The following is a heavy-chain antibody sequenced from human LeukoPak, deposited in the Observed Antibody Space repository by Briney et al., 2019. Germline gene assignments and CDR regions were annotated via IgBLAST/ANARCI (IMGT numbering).Heavy chain of an antibody. CDR2: IKDDGSRK. CDR1: GFGLSGYW. Sequence: GGSLRLSCAASGFGLSGYWMTWVRQAPGKGLEWVANIKDDGSRKHDVDSARGRFTISRDNAKNSLYLDMNSLRAEDTAVYYCARECIDGYYESSGYDLWGQGTLVTVSS. CDR3: ARECIDGYYESSGYDL. D-gene: IGHD3-22*01. J-gene: IGHJ4*02. V-gene: IGHV3-7*01.